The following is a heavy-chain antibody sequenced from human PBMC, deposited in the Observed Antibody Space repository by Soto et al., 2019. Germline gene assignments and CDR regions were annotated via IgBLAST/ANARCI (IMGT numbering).Heavy chain of an antibody. V-gene: IGHV3-33*01. J-gene: IGHJ3*02. D-gene: IGHD1-26*01. CDR1: GFTFSSYG. CDR3: ARGSGMYSGSYYDAFDI. Sequence: PGGSLRLSCAASGFTFSSYGMHWVRQAPGKGLEWVAVIWYDGSNKYYADSVKGRFTISRDNSKNTLYLQMNSLRAEDTAVYYCARGSGMYSGSYYDAFDIWGQGTMVTVSS. CDR2: IWYDGSNK.